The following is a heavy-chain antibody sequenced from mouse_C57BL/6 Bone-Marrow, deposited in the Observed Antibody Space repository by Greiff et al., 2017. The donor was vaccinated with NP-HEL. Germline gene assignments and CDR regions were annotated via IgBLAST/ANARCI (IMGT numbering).Heavy chain of an antibody. CDR3: AKYGNYGAWFAY. V-gene: IGHV1-4*01. J-gene: IGHJ3*01. D-gene: IGHD2-10*02. Sequence: QVQLQQSGAELARPGASVKMSCKASGYTFTSYTMHWVKQRPGPGLEWIGYINPSSGYTKYNQKFKDKATLTADKSSSTAYMQLSSLTSEDSAVYYCAKYGNYGAWFAYWGQGTLVTVSA. CDR2: INPSSGYT. CDR1: GYTFTSYT.